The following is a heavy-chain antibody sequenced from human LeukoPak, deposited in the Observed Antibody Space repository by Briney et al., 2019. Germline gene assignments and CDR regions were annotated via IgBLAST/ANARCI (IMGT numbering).Heavy chain of an antibody. CDR2: FDPEDGET. J-gene: IGHJ4*02. V-gene: IGHV1-24*01. CDR3: ATDRYCSSTRCSPGGY. CDR1: GYTLTELS. Sequence: GASVKVSCKVSGYTLTELSMHWVRQAPGKGLEWMGGFDPEDGETIYAQKFQGRVTMTEDTSTDTAYMELSSLRSEDTAVYYCATDRYCSSTRCSPGGYWGQGTLVTVSS. D-gene: IGHD2-2*01.